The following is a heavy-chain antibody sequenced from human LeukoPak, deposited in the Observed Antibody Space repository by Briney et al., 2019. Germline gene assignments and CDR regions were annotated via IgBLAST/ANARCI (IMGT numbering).Heavy chain of an antibody. CDR1: GGSISSGGYS. CDR2: IYHSGST. D-gene: IGHD3-22*01. Sequence: PTEALSLTCAVSGGSISSGGYSWSWIRQPPGKGLEWTGYIYHSGSTYYNPSLKSRVTISVDRSKNQFSLKLSSVTAADTAVYYCARNYDSSGYYYEDAFDIWGQGTMVTVSS. J-gene: IGHJ3*02. CDR3: ARNYDSSGYYYEDAFDI. V-gene: IGHV4-30-2*01.